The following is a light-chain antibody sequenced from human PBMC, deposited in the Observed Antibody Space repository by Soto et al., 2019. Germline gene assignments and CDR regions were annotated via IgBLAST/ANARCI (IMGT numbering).Light chain of an antibody. CDR3: SSYTSASTYV. CDR2: EVS. J-gene: IGLJ1*01. CDR1: NSDVGGYNY. Sequence: QSVLTQPASVSGSPGQPITISCSGTNSDVGGYNYVSWYQQHPGKAPKLMIYEVSNRPSGVSNRFSGSRSANTASLTISGLQAEDEADYYCSSYTSASTYVFGTGTKVTVL. V-gene: IGLV2-14*01.